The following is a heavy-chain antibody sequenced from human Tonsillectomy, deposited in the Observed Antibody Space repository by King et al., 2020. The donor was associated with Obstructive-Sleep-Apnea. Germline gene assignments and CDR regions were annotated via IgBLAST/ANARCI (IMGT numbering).Heavy chain of an antibody. CDR3: ARSFGDYSHWYFDL. D-gene: IGHD4-17*01. V-gene: IGHV4-31*03. Sequence: VQLQESGPGLVKPSQTLTLTCTVSGGSISGGIYYWGWIRQRPGKGLEWIGYIYHSGTTYYNPSLKSRVTLSVDTSKNQFSLKVNSVTAADAAVYFCARSFGDYSHWYFDLWGRGTLVTVSS. J-gene: IGHJ2*01. CDR1: GGSISGGIYY. CDR2: IYHSGTT.